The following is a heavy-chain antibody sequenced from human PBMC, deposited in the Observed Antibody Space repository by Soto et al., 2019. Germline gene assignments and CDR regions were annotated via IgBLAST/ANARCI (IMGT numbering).Heavy chain of an antibody. J-gene: IGHJ4*02. CDR2: INPDTGDS. CDR1: GYTFTTFH. CDR3: ARVRYGHFSFQY. D-gene: IGHD4-17*01. V-gene: IGHV1-2*02. Sequence: QVHLVQSGAEVRKPGASVKVSCKASGYTFTTFHLHWVRLAPGQGLEWMGWINPDTGDSEYGQKLQGRVTLPWDTSMTTAYMELSSLTSADTAIYFCARVRYGHFSFQYWGQGTPVSVSS.